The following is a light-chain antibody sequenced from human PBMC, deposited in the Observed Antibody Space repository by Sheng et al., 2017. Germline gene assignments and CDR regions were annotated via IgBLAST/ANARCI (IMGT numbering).Light chain of an antibody. CDR1: SSDVGVYNY. Sequence: QSALTQPASVSGSPGQSITISCTGTSSDVGVYNYVSWFQQHPGKAPKLMIYDVSNRPSGVSNRFSGSKSGNTASLTISGLQPEDEADYYCSSYTTSSHYVFGTGTKVTVL. V-gene: IGLV2-14*03. J-gene: IGLJ1*01. CDR2: DVS. CDR3: SSYTTSSHYV.